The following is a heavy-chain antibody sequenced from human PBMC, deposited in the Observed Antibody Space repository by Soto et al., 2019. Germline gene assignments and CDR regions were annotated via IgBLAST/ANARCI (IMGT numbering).Heavy chain of an antibody. CDR1: GGSISSYY. D-gene: IGHD2-21*02. CDR2: IYISGST. CDR3: VRTAREGAVAPHWFDR. V-gene: IGHV4-4*07. Sequence: SETLSLTCTVSGGSISSYYWSWIRQPAGKGLEWIGRIYISGSTNYNPSLRSRLTISVDTSKNQFSLKLTSVTAAETAVYYCVRTAREGAVAPHWFDRWGQGTQVTVSS. J-gene: IGHJ5*02.